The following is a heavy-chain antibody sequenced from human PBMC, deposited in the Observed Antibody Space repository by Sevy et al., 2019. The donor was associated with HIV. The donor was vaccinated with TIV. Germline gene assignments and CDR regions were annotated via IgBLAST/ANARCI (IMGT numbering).Heavy chain of an antibody. D-gene: IGHD1-26*01. CDR1: GFTLSSYS. CDR2: ISSRSSTI. CDR3: ARGTELGGYYYYGMDV. Sequence: GGSLRLSCAASGFTLSSYSMNWVRQAPGKGLEWVSYISSRSSTIYYAESVKGRFTISRDNAKDSLYLQMNSLRAEDTAVYYCARGTELGGYYYYGMDVWGQGTTVTVSS. V-gene: IGHV3-48*01. J-gene: IGHJ6*02.